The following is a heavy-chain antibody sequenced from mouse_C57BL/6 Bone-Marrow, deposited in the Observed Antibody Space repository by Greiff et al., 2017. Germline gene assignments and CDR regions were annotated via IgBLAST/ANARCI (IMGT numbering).Heavy chain of an antibody. CDR2: ISSGGSYT. CDR3: ARGDYYCSSPYFDY. CDR1: GFTFSSYG. J-gene: IGHJ2*01. V-gene: IGHV5-6*01. D-gene: IGHD1-1*01. Sequence: EVHLVASGGDLVKPGGSLKISCEASGFTFSSYGMSWVRQTPDKRLEWVATISSGGSYTYYPDSVKGRLTITRDNAKNTLYLQMSMLKSEDTAMYYCARGDYYCSSPYFDYWGQGTTLTVSS.